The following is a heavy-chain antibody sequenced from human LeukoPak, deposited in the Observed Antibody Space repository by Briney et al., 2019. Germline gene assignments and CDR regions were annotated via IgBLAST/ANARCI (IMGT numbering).Heavy chain of an antibody. CDR3: ARSIGNYDYDGYYPYGMDV. D-gene: IGHD3-22*01. V-gene: IGHV4-34*01. CDR2: INHSGVT. J-gene: IGHJ6*02. CDR1: GGSFSGYY. Sequence: SETLSPTCAVYGGSFSGYYWSWIRQPPGKGLEWIGEINHSGVTNYHPSLKSRVTISVDMSKNQFSLTLSSVTAADTAVYYCARSIGNYDYDGYYPYGMDVWGQGTTVTVSS.